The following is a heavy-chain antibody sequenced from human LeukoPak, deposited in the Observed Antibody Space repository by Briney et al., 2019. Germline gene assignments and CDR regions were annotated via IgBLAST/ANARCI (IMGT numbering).Heavy chain of an antibody. J-gene: IGHJ1*01. CDR3: ARGGLVYDFLTGYYAPGLEYFHH. CDR2: IIPHVGSP. D-gene: IGHD3/OR15-3a*01. V-gene: IGHV1-69*13. CDR1: GGTFSYHS. Sequence: SVKVSCKTFGGTFSYHSISWVRQAPGQGLQWLGGIIPHVGSPRYTERLQDRITITADESTTTAYLELSSLRSDDTAVYYCARGGLVYDFLTGYYAPGLEYFHHWGQGSLAIVSS.